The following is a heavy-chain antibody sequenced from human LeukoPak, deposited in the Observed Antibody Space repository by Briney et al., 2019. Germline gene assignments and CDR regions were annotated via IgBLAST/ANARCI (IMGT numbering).Heavy chain of an antibody. V-gene: IGHV4-61*01. D-gene: IGHD2-2*01. Sequence: PSETLSLTCTVSGGSVSSGSYYWSWIRRPPGKGLEWIGYIYYSGSTNYNPSLKSRVTISVDTSKNQFSLKLSSVTAADTAVYYCARDVCSSTSCYRAYYYGMDVWGKGTTVTVSS. CDR1: GGSVSSGSYY. CDR2: IYYSGST. CDR3: ARDVCSSTSCYRAYYYGMDV. J-gene: IGHJ6*04.